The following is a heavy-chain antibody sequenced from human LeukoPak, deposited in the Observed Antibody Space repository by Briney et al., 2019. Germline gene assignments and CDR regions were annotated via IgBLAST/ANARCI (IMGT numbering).Heavy chain of an antibody. D-gene: IGHD3-10*01. V-gene: IGHV3-23*01. J-gene: IGHJ4*02. CDR2: ISGTGGTT. CDR3: ARPGHCHGSGSYFPIDY. CDR1: GFTFANTW. Sequence: GGSLRLSCAASGFTFANTWMNWVRQAPGKGLEWVSAISGTGGTTYYADSVKGRFTISRDNSKNTLYLQMNSLRAEDTAVYYCARPGHCHGSGSYFPIDYWGQGTLVTVSS.